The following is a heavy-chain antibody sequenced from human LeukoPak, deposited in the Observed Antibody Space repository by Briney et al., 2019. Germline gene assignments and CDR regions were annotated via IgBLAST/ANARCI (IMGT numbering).Heavy chain of an antibody. D-gene: IGHD2-2*02. Sequence: PSETLSLTCTVSGGSISSYYWSWIRQPPGKGLEWIGYIYYSGSTNYNPSLKSRVTISVDTSKNQFSLKLSSVTAADTAVYYCAREHCSRTSCYRYFQHWGQGTLVTVSP. J-gene: IGHJ1*01. V-gene: IGHV4-59*01. CDR1: GGSISSYY. CDR3: AREHCSRTSCYRYFQH. CDR2: IYYSGST.